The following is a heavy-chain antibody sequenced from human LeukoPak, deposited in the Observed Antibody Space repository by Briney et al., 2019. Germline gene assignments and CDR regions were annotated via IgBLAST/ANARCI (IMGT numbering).Heavy chain of an antibody. CDR1: GYTFTSYY. CDR3: ARGAYGSGSFYPYGMDV. V-gene: IGHV1-46*01. J-gene: IGHJ6*02. Sequence: ASVKVSCKASGYTFTSYYMHWVRQAPGQGLEWMGIINPSGGSTSYAQKFQGRVTMTRDTSTSTVYMELSSLRSEDTAVYYCARGAYGSGSFYPYGMDVWGQGTTVTVSS. CDR2: INPSGGST. D-gene: IGHD3-10*01.